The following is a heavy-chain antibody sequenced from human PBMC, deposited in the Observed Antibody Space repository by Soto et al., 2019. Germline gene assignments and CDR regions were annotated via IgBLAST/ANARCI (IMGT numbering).Heavy chain of an antibody. CDR1: GGDISTYY. CDR2: IYSSGST. Sequence: TLSLTCTVSGGDISTYYWTWIRQPAGKGLEWIGRIYSSGSTKYNPSLQSRVTMSLDTSNNQFSLRLTSVTAADTAVYYCARGQRFSDWFDPWGQGTLVTVSS. CDR3: ARGQRFSDWFDP. V-gene: IGHV4-4*07. J-gene: IGHJ5*02. D-gene: IGHD3-3*01.